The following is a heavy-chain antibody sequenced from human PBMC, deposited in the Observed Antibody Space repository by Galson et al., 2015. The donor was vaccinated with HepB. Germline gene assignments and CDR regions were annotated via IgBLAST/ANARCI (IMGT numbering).Heavy chain of an antibody. J-gene: IGHJ4*02. V-gene: IGHV3-21*01. Sequence: SLRLSCAASGFTFSSYSMNWVRQAPGKGLEWVSSISSSSSYIYYADSVKGRFTISRDNAKNSLYLQMNSLRAEDTAVYYCARDKQGSYSNSSMRRQNPNFDYWGQGTLVTVSS. CDR3: ARDKQGSYSNSSMRRQNPNFDY. D-gene: IGHD6-6*01. CDR1: GFTFSSYS. CDR2: ISSSSSYI.